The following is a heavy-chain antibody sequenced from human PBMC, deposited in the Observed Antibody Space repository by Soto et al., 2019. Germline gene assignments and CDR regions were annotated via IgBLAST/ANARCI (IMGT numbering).Heavy chain of an antibody. CDR3: AREVNNCYSMDG. CDR2: ISYSGST. J-gene: IGHJ6*02. D-gene: IGHD2-2*02. Sequence: QVQLQESGPGLVKPSQTLSLTCSISGASISSDDYYWSWFRQRPGKGLEWIGYISYSGSTYYNPSLKRRITISVDTSHTQFPLILRSVTAADTAVFDCAREVNNCYSMDGWRQGTTVTVSS. V-gene: IGHV4-30-4*01. CDR1: GASISSDDYY.